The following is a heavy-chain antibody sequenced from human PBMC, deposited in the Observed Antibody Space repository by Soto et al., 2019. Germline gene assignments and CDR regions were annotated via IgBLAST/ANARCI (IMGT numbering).Heavy chain of an antibody. CDR1: GGSISSSDW. Sequence: SETLSLTCTVSGGSISSSDWWTWVRQSPGKGLEWIGEIYRSGITNYNSSLQSRVTISLDKSRNQLSLKLISVTAADTAVYYCATIHYWGQGTLVTVSS. V-gene: IGHV4-4*02. CDR3: ATIHY. J-gene: IGHJ4*02. CDR2: IYRSGIT.